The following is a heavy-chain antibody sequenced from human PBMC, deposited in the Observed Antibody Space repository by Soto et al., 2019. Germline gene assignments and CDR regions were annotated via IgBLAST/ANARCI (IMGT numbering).Heavy chain of an antibody. D-gene: IGHD2-21*02. J-gene: IGHJ4*02. CDR3: AKTRVTATMYYFDY. CDR1: GVTLSSHT. Sequence: QVQLVQSGAEVKRPGSSVKVSCKASGVTLSSHTISWLRQAPGQGLEWVGRIIPISGIGSYAQKFQGRVTITADKSTSTAYMELSSLRSEDTAVYYCAKTRVTATMYYFDYWGPGTLVTVSS. V-gene: IGHV1-69*02. CDR2: IIPISGIG.